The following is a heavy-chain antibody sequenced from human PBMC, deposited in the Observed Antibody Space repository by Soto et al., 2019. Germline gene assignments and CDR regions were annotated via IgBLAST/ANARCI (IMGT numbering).Heavy chain of an antibody. V-gene: IGHV4-31*03. Sequence: SETLSLTCTVSGGSISSGGYYWSWIRQHPGKGLEGIGYIYYSGSTYYNPSLKSRVTISVDTSKNQFSLKLSSVTAADTAVYYCARAPPFHCSSTSCYNIYFDYWGQGTLVTVSS. CDR3: ARAPPFHCSSTSCYNIYFDY. D-gene: IGHD2-2*02. CDR2: IYYSGST. CDR1: GGSISSGGYY. J-gene: IGHJ4*02.